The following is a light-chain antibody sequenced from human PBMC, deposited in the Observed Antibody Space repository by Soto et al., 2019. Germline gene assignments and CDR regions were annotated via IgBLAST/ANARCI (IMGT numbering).Light chain of an antibody. V-gene: IGKV3-20*01. CDR2: GAS. CDR3: QQYGSSPSIP. CDR1: QSVGNN. J-gene: IGKJ5*01. Sequence: AKGAVSVTKGDIAKLPCSVSQSVGNNLAWYQQKPGQAPRLLIYGASNRATGIPDRFSGSGSGTDFTLTISRLEPEDFAVYYCQQYGSSPSIPFSQVARLAI.